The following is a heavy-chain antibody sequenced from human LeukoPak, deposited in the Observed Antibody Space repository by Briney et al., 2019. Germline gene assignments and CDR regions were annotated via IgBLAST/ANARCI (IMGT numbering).Heavy chain of an antibody. V-gene: IGHV1-2*02. CDR2: INPNSGGT. CDR3: ARVDCSSTSCFGYFDY. D-gene: IGHD2-2*01. Sequence: ASVTVSCKASGYTFTGYYMHWVRQAPGQGLEWMGWINPNSGGTNYAQKFQGRITMTRDTSISTAYMDLSRLRSDDTAVYYCARVDCSSTSCFGYFDYWGQGTLVTVSS. CDR1: GYTFTGYY. J-gene: IGHJ4*02.